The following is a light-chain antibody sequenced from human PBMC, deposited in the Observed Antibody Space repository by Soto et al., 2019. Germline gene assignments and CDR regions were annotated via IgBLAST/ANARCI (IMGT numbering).Light chain of an antibody. Sequence: IVLTQSPATLSLSPGEIATLSCRASQSLSRYLAWYQQKPGQAPRLLIYDTFNRATDIPARFSGSGSGTDFTLTISSLEPEDFAVYYCQHRRAFGQGTKLEIK. CDR2: DTF. CDR1: QSLSRY. CDR3: QHRRA. V-gene: IGKV3-11*01. J-gene: IGKJ2*01.